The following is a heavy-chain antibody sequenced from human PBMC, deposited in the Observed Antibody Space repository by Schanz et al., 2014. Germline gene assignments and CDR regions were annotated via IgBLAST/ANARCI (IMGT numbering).Heavy chain of an antibody. J-gene: IGHJ6*02. CDR3: ARDRGHVEQLVLEWYYAMDV. D-gene: IGHD6-6*01. Sequence: QVQLVQSGAEVKRPGVSVKVSCKASGYSFTSYGITWVRQAPGQGLERMGWISGYNGNTNYAQRFKGRVTMTTDTSTNTAFMELRSLRSDDTAVYYCARDRGHVEQLVLEWYYAMDVWGQGTTVAVSS. CDR2: ISGYNGNT. CDR1: GYSFTSYG. V-gene: IGHV1-18*01.